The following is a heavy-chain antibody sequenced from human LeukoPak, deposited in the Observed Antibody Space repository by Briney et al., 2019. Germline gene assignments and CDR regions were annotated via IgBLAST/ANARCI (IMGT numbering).Heavy chain of an antibody. CDR2: IYCSGST. D-gene: IGHD4-17*01. CDR1: GVSISSYY. J-gene: IGHJ4*02. Sequence: SETLSLTCTVSGVSISSYYWSWIRQPPGKGLEWIGYIYCSGSTNYNPSLKSRVTISVDTSKNQFSLKLTSVTAADTAVYYCAGFRWTTTSVDYWGQGTLVTVSS. V-gene: IGHV4-59*12. CDR3: AGFRWTTTSVDY.